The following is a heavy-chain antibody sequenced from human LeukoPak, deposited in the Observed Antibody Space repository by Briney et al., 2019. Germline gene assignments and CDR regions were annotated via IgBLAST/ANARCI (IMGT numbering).Heavy chain of an antibody. J-gene: IGHJ6*04. V-gene: IGHV4-61*02. Sequence: SETLSLTCTVSGGSISSGSYYWSWIRQPAGKGLEWIGRIYTSGSTNYNPSLKSRVTISVDTSKNQFSLKLSSVTAADTAVYNCARDWGFLDVWGKGTTVTVSS. CDR3: ARDWGFLDV. CDR2: IYTSGST. D-gene: IGHD3-16*01. CDR1: GGSISSGSYY.